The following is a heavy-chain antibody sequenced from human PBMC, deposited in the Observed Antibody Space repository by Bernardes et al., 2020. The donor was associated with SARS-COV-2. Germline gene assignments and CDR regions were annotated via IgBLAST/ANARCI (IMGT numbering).Heavy chain of an antibody. J-gene: IGHJ3*02. Sequence: GGSLRLSCAASTFIFSNYAMSWVRQAPGKGLEWISAASGSGDDTYYADSVQGRFTISRDNSKNTLYLQMNSLRAEDTAVYYCAREGVIVYIDAFDIWGQGTTVTVSS. V-gene: IGHV3-23*01. D-gene: IGHD3-16*02. CDR3: AREGVIVYIDAFDI. CDR2: ASGSGDDT. CDR1: TFIFSNYA.